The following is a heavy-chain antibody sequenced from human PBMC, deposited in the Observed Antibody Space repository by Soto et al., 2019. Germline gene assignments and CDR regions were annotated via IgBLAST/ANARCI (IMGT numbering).Heavy chain of an antibody. CDR3: ARHKILERVFDR. CDR2: IYYRGST. D-gene: IGHD3-3*01. Sequence: KASETLSLTCTVSGDSISSSSYYWGWIRQPPGKGLEWIGNIYYRGSTYSNPSLKSRVTISVDTSTNQFSLKLNSVTAADTAVYYGARHKILERVFDRWGQGTLVTVSS. V-gene: IGHV4-39*01. CDR1: GDSISSSSYY. J-gene: IGHJ4*02.